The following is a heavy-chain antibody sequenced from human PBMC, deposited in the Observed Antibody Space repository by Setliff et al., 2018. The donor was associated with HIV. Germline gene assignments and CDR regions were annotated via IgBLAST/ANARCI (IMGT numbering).Heavy chain of an antibody. CDR1: GGSISSHH. CDR2: ICYSGSP. V-gene: IGHV4-59*08. CDR3: ARHRDPPGTSWIYYYYYMDL. D-gene: IGHD6-13*01. Sequence: SETLSLTCTVSGGSISSHHWIWIRQPPGKGLEWIGYICYSGSPSYNPSLSSRLTISVDTSKNHVSLRLSSVTAADTVVYYCARHRDPPGTSWIYYYYYMDLWGEGTTVTVSS. J-gene: IGHJ6*03.